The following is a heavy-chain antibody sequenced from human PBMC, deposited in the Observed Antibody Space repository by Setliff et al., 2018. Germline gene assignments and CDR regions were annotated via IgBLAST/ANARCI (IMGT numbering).Heavy chain of an antibody. Sequence: SETLSLTCAVYGGSSSGYYWNWIRQAPGKGLEWIGEINHRGTTSYTPSLKGRVTISVDTSKNLFSLKLSSVTAADTAVYFCARGPRFDYESPTYRRRFDPWGQGTAVTVSS. D-gene: IGHD3-22*01. CDR2: INHRGTT. J-gene: IGHJ5*02. CDR3: ARGPRFDYESPTYRRRFDP. CDR1: GGSSSGYY. V-gene: IGHV4-34*01.